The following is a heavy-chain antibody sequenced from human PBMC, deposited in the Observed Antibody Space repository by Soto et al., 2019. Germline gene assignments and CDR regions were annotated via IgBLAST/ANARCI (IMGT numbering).Heavy chain of an antibody. Sequence: GVVKVSCAASGFPFRCYGGHWVRPAPGTGLVRLAFIHYDGSNKYYADSVKGRFTISRDNSKNPLYLQMNSLRAKDTAVYYCAKNPDIVVVPAAMISYYGMDVWGQGTTVTVS. CDR2: IHYDGSNK. D-gene: IGHD2-2*01. V-gene: IGHV3-30*02. CDR1: GFPFRCYG. CDR3: AKNPDIVVVPAAMISYYGMDV. J-gene: IGHJ6*02.